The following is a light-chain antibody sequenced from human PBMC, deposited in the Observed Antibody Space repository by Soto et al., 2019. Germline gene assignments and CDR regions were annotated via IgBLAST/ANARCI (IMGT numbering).Light chain of an antibody. J-gene: IGLJ2*01. CDR3: SSYTSRSTVV. CDR1: SSDVGGYNY. V-gene: IGLV2-14*01. Sequence: QSALTQPASVSGSLGQSITISCTGTSSDVGGYNYVSWYQQHPGKDPKVVIFEVTNRPSGVSSRFSGSKSGNTASLTVSGLQAEDEGDYYCSSYTSRSTVVFGGGTKVTVL. CDR2: EVT.